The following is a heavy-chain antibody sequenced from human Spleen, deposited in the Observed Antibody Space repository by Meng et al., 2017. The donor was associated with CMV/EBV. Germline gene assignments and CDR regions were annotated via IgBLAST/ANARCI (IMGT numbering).Heavy chain of an antibody. D-gene: IGHD6-13*01. V-gene: IGHV3-7*04. CDR3: ARVAAAGRGMDV. CDR1: GFTFSSHW. CDR2: INQDGSQK. J-gene: IGHJ6*02. Sequence: GESLKISCAASGFTFSSHWMTWVRQAPGKGLEWVANINQDGSQKNYVDSVKGRFTISRDNAKNSLFLQMNSLRAEDTAVYYCARVAAAGRGMDVWGQGTTVTVS.